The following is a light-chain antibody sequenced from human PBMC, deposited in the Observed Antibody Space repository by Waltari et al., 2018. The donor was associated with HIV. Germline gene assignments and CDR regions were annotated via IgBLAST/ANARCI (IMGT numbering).Light chain of an antibody. CDR1: QTVNSNY. CDR2: GAS. Sequence: EIVLTQSPGTLSLSPGERATLSCRASQTVNSNYLAWYQQKPGQAPRLLISGASSRAIGIPDRFSGSGSGTAFTLTISRLEPEDFAFYYCQQYGSTPTFGQGTRLEIK. V-gene: IGKV3-20*01. CDR3: QQYGSTPT. J-gene: IGKJ2*01.